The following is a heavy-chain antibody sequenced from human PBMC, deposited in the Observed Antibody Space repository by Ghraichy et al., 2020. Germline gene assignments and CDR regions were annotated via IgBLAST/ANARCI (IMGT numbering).Heavy chain of an antibody. CDR1: GGSFSGYY. CDR2: INHSGST. CDR3: ARAVVVIQEGRFDY. D-gene: IGHD3-22*01. J-gene: IGHJ4*02. V-gene: IGHV4-34*01. Sequence: SETLSLTCAVYGGSFSGYYWSWIRQPPGKGLEWIGEINHSGSTNYNPSLKSRVTISVDTSKNQFSLKLSSVTAADTAVYYCARAVVVIQEGRFDYWGQGTLVTVSS.